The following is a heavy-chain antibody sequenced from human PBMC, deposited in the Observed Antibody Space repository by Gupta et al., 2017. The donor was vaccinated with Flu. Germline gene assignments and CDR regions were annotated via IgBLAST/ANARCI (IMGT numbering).Heavy chain of an antibody. V-gene: IGHV3-49*04. J-gene: IGHJ4*01. CDR1: GFTFGDYA. CDR3: RATAKMATMGY. CDR2: IRSKAYGGTT. Sequence: EVQLVASGGGLVQPGRSLRLSCTASGFTFGDYAMSWVRQAPGKGLEWVGFIRSKAYGGTTEDAASVKGRFTISRDDAKSIAYLQMNRLKTEDTAVYYGRATAKMATMGYGGHGTLVTVSS. D-gene: IGHD5-12*01.